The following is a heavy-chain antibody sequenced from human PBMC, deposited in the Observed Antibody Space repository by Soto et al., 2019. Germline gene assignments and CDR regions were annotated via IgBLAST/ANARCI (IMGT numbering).Heavy chain of an antibody. Sequence: QVQLVESGGGVVQPERSLRLSCATSGFTFSDFGMQWVRQAPGRGLEWVAAISADGSDKYYVGSVQGRFTISRDNTKNALYLQMSSLRTEDTAVYYCVKGTAVARQHFANWGQGTLVTVSS. J-gene: IGHJ4*02. V-gene: IGHV3-30*18. CDR2: ISADGSDK. CDR1: GFTFSDFG. D-gene: IGHD6-19*01. CDR3: VKGTAVARQHFAN.